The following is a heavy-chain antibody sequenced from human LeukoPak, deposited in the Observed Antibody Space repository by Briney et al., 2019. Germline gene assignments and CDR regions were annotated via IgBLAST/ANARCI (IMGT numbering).Heavy chain of an antibody. CDR1: GGSISTYY. Sequence: PSETLSLTCTVSGGSISTYYWSWIRQPAGKGVEWIGRIYNSGSTNYNPSLKSRVTMSVDKSKNQFSLNLSSVTAADTAVYYCARLHGSGWYEDWGQGILVTVSS. CDR3: ARLHGSGWYED. D-gene: IGHD6-19*01. CDR2: IYNSGST. V-gene: IGHV4-4*07. J-gene: IGHJ4*02.